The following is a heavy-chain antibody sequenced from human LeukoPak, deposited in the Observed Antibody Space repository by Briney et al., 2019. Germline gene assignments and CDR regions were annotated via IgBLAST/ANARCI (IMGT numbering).Heavy chain of an antibody. J-gene: IGHJ4*02. Sequence: ASVKVSCKASGYTFTSYGISWVRQAPGQGLEWMGWISAYNGNTNYAQKLQGRVTMTTDTSTSTAYMELSSLRSDDTAVYYCARRLGYCSDGSCYSLNYWGQGTLVTVSS. CDR1: GYTFTSYG. V-gene: IGHV1-18*01. CDR3: ARRLGYCSDGSCYSLNY. D-gene: IGHD2-15*01. CDR2: ISAYNGNT.